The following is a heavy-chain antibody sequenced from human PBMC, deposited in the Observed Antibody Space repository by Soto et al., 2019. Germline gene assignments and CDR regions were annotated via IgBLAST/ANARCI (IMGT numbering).Heavy chain of an antibody. D-gene: IGHD6-6*01. J-gene: IGHJ4*02. CDR1: GFTFSSYG. Sequence: PGGSLRLSCAASGFTFSSYGMHWVRQAPGKGLEWVAVISYDGSNKYYADSVKGRFTISRDNSKNTLYLQMSSLRAEDTAVYYCAKDLPPYSSSSLVDYWGQGTLVTVSS. CDR2: ISYDGSNK. V-gene: IGHV3-30*18. CDR3: AKDLPPYSSSSLVDY.